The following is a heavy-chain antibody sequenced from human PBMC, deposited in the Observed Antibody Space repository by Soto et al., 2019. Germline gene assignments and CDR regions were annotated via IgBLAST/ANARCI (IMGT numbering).Heavy chain of an antibody. CDR2: IYSGGST. CDR1: GFTVSSNY. V-gene: IGHV3-66*01. CDR3: ARVPPRYSNYGDYYYGMDV. Sequence: GGSLRLSCAASGFTVSSNYMSWVRQAPGKGLEWVSVIYSGGSTYYADSVKGRFTISRDNSKNTLYLQMNSLRAEDTAVYYCARVPPRYSNYGDYYYGMDVWGQGTTVTVSS. D-gene: IGHD4-4*01. J-gene: IGHJ6*02.